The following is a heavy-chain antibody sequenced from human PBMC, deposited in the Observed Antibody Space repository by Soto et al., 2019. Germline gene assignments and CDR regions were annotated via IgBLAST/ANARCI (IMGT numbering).Heavy chain of an antibody. J-gene: IGHJ4*02. CDR3: ASSYGDYYYFDY. V-gene: IGHV4-59*01. CDR2: IYYIGST. CDR1: GGSISSYY. Sequence: SETLSLTCTVSGGSISSYYWSWIRQPPGKGLEWIGYIYYIGSTNYNPSLKSRVTISVDTSKNQFSLKLSSVTAADTAVYYCASSYGDYYYFDYWGQGTLVTVSS. D-gene: IGHD4-17*01.